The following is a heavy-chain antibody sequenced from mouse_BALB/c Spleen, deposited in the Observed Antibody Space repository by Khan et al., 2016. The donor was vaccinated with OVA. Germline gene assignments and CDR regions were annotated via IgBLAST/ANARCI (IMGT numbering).Heavy chain of an antibody. J-gene: IGHJ3*01. Sequence: QIQLVQSGPALHQPGETVKIFCKASGYTFTDYSMHWVKQAPGKGLKWMGWINTETGEPTYADDFKGRFAFSLETSASTAYLQINNLKNEDTATYFCARGYYYGSAYWGQGTLVTVSA. CDR3: ARGYYYGSAY. CDR2: INTETGEP. CDR1: GYTFTDYS. V-gene: IGHV9-2-1*01. D-gene: IGHD1-1*01.